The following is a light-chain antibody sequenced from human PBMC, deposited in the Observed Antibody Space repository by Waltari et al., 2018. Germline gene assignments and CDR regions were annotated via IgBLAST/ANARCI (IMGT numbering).Light chain of an antibody. CDR2: STS. CDR1: TGAVTSGYY. J-gene: IGLJ2*01. V-gene: IGLV7-43*01. Sequence: QTVVTQEPSLTVSPGGTVTLTCASSTGAVTSGYYPNWFQQKPGQAPRALIYSTSYKHSWTPARFSGSLLEGKAALTLSGVQPEDEAEYYCLLYYGGAQVFGGGTKLTVL. CDR3: LLYYGGAQV.